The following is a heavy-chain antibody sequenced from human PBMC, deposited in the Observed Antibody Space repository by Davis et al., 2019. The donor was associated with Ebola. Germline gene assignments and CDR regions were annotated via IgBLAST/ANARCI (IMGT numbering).Heavy chain of an antibody. J-gene: IGHJ6*02. CDR2: ISSSSSYI. V-gene: IGHV3-21*01. CDR1: GFTFSSYS. CDR3: ARDREDIYYYYGMDV. D-gene: IGHD2-15*01. Sequence: GGSLRLSCAASGFTFSSYSMNWVRQAPGKGLEWVSSISSSSSYIYYADSVKGRFTISRDNAKNSLYLQMNSLRAEDTAVYYCARDREDIYYYYGMDVWGQGTTVTVSS.